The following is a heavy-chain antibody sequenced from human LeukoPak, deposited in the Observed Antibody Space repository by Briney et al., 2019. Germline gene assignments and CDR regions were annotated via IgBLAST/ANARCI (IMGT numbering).Heavy chain of an antibody. CDR3: ATSYGSGSYPL. V-gene: IGHV3-23*01. Sequence: GGSLRLSCAASGFTFSSYATSWVRQAPGKGLEWVSAISGSGGSTYYADSVKGRFTISRDNSKNTLYLQMNSLRAEDTAVYYCATSYGSGSYPLWGQGTLVTVSS. CDR2: ISGSGGST. D-gene: IGHD3-10*01. CDR1: GFTFSSYA. J-gene: IGHJ4*02.